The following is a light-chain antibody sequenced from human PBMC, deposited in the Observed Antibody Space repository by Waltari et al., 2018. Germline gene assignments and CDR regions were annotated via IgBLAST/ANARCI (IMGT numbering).Light chain of an antibody. CDR2: GAS. Sequence: DIQMTQSPSSLSASVGDRVTITCRASQTISTYLNWYQQKPGEAPKLLIYGASSLHSGFPSRFSGSGSGTYFTLTISSLQPEDSATYYCQQGYNTPSTFGGGTKVEIK. CDR3: QQGYNTPST. V-gene: IGKV1-39*01. J-gene: IGKJ4*01. CDR1: QTISTY.